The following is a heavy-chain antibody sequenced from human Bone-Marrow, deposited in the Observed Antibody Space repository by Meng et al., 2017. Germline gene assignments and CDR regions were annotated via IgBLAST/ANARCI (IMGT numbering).Heavy chain of an antibody. V-gene: IGHV3-49*03. D-gene: IGHD4-23*01. CDR1: GFTFGDYA. J-gene: IGHJ3*02. Sequence: GGSLRLSCTASGFTFGDYAISWFRQAPGKGLEWVAFIRSNIFGGTTEYAASVIGRFTISRDDSKSIAYLQMNSLKTEDTAVYFCSRDRGYSGNLYDAFDIWGQGTMVTV. CDR3: SRDRGYSGNLYDAFDI. CDR2: IRSNIFGGTT.